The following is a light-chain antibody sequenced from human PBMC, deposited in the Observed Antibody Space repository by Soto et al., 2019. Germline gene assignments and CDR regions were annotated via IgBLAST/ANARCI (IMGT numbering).Light chain of an antibody. V-gene: IGKV1-5*01. CDR2: DAS. CDR1: QSISSW. J-gene: IGKJ1*01. CDR3: QQYNSYWWS. Sequence: DIQMTQSPSTLSASVGDRVTITCRASQSISSWLAWYQQKPGKAPKLLIYDASSLESGDPSRFSGSGSGTEFTLTISSLQPDDFATYYCQQYNSYWWSVGQGTKVDIK.